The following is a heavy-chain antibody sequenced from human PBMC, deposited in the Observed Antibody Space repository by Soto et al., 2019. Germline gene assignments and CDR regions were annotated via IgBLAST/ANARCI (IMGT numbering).Heavy chain of an antibody. CDR3: AKDRVYYDSSGYWTTNGYFDY. V-gene: IGHV3-30*18. CDR2: ISYDGSNK. Sequence: GGSLRLSCAASGFTFSSYGMHWVRQAPGKGLEWVAVISYDGSNKYYADSVKGRFTISRDNSKNTLYLQMNSLRAEDTAVYYCAKDRVYYDSSGYWTTNGYFDYWGQGTLVTVSS. CDR1: GFTFSSYG. D-gene: IGHD3-22*01. J-gene: IGHJ4*02.